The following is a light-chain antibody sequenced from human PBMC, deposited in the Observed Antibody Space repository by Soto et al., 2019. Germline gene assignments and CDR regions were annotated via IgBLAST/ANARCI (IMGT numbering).Light chain of an antibody. CDR2: GAS. Sequence: EIVLTQSSGTLSLSPGERATLSCRASQSASSNYLAWYQQKPGQAPRPLIYGASSRATGIPDRFSGSGSGTDFTLTISRLEPEDFAVYYCQHYGSSPYTFGQGTKLEIK. J-gene: IGKJ2*01. CDR1: QSASSNY. V-gene: IGKV3-20*01. CDR3: QHYGSSPYT.